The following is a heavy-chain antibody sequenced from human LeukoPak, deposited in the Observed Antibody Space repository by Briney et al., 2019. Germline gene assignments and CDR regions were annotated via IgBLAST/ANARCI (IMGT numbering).Heavy chain of an antibody. CDR2: ISSSSSYI. CDR3: ARDRVVPAAPLDV. J-gene: IGHJ4*02. Sequence: TGGSLRLSCAASGFTFSSYSMNWVRQAPGKGLEWVSSISSSSSYIYYADSVKGRFTISRDNAKNSLYLQMNSLRAEDTAVYYCARDRVVPAAPLDVWGQGTLVTVSS. D-gene: IGHD2-2*01. V-gene: IGHV3-21*01. CDR1: GFTFSSYS.